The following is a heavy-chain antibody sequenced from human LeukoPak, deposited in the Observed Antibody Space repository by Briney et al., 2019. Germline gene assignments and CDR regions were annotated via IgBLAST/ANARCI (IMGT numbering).Heavy chain of an antibody. Sequence: GGSLRLSCAASGFTFSSYGMHWVRQAPGKGLEWVAVIWYDGSNKYYADSVKGRFTISRDNSKNTLYLQMNSLRAEDTAVYYCARQNTPHGNFDYWGQGILVTVSS. D-gene: IGHD1-26*01. J-gene: IGHJ4*02. CDR3: ARQNTPHGNFDY. CDR2: IWYDGSNK. CDR1: GFTFSSYG. V-gene: IGHV3-33*01.